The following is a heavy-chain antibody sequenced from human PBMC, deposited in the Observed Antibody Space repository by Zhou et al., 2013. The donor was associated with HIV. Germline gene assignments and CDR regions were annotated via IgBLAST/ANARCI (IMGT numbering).Heavy chain of an antibody. CDR2: ISPYDGDT. CDR3: LRELGVDEWLGVY. D-gene: IGHD3-10*01. Sequence: QVQLVQSGAEVKKPGSSVKVSCKASGGTFNNYAITWVRQAPGQGLEWMGRISPYDGDTNYAQKFQDRLIMTTDSSTNTAYMELRSLRSDDTAVYYCLRELGVDEWLGVYWGQGTLVAVSS. V-gene: IGHV1-18*01. J-gene: IGHJ4*02. CDR1: GGTFNNYA.